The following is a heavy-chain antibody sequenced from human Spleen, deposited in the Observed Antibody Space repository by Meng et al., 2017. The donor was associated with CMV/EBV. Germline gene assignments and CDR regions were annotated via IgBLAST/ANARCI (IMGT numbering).Heavy chain of an antibody. CDR3: ARQLNAGWFDP. J-gene: IGHJ5*02. V-gene: IGHV4-34*01. Sequence: SETLSLTCAVYGGSFSGYYWSWIRQPPGKGLEWIGEINHSGSTNYNPSLKSRVTISVDTSKNQFSLKLSSVTAADTAVYYCARQLNAGWFDPWGQGTLVTVSS. CDR1: GGSFSGYY. D-gene: IGHD5-24*01. CDR2: INHSGST.